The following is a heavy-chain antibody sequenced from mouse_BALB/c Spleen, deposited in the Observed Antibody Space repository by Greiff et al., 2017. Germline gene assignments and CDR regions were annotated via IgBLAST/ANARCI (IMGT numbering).Heavy chain of an antibody. CDR1: GYTFTSYY. D-gene: IGHD2-4*01. V-gene: IGHV1S56*01. CDR3: ARYDYGYAMDY. J-gene: IGHJ4*01. Sequence: VQLQESGPELVKPGASVRISCKASGYTFTSYYIHWVKQRPGQGLEWIGWIYPGNVNTKYNEKFKGKATLTADKSSSTAYMQLSSLTSEDSAVYFCARYDYGYAMDYWGQGTSVTVSS. CDR2: IYPGNVNT.